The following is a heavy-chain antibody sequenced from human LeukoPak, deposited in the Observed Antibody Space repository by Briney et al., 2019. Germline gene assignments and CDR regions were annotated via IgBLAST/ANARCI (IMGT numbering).Heavy chain of an antibody. CDR1: GFTFSSYG. J-gene: IGHJ4*02. CDR2: IRYDGSNK. V-gene: IGHV3-30*02. Sequence: PGGSLRLSCAASGFTFSSYGMHWVRQAPGKGLEWVAFIRYDGSNKYYADSVKGRFTISRDNSKNTLYLQMNSLRAEDTAVYYCARSGMTTVTTLGYWGQGTLVTVSS. D-gene: IGHD4-17*01. CDR3: ARSGMTTVTTLGY.